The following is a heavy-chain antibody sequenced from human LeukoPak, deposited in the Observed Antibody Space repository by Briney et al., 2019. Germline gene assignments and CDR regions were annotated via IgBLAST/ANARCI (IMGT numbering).Heavy chain of an antibody. CDR1: GFTVSSNY. V-gene: IGHV3-30*03. Sequence: GGSLRLPCAASGFTVSSNYMSWVRQAPGKGLEWVAVMSYDGSNKYYADSVKGRFTISRDNSKNTLYLQVNSLRAEDTAVYYCARPLDYDFWSAFDYWGQGTLVTVSS. CDR3: ARPLDYDFWSAFDY. D-gene: IGHD3-3*01. CDR2: MSYDGSNK. J-gene: IGHJ4*02.